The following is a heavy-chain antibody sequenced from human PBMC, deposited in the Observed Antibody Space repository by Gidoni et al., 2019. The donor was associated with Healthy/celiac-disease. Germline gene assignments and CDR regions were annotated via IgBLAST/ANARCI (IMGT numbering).Heavy chain of an antibody. D-gene: IGHD3-9*01. CDR1: GYSISSGYS. CDR3: ARAYYDILTGYYDAIDY. CDR2: IYHSGST. V-gene: IGHV4-38-2*02. Sequence: QVQLQESGPGLVKPSETLSLTCTVPGYSISSGYSWGWIRPPPGKGLEWIGSIYHSGSTYYNPSLKSRVTISVDTSKNQFSLKLSSVTAADTAVYYCARAYYDILTGYYDAIDYWGQGTLVTVSS. J-gene: IGHJ4*02.